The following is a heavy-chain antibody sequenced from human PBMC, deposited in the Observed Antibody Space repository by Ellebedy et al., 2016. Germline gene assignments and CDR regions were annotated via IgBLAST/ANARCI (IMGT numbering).Heavy chain of an antibody. Sequence: ASVKVSCKASGYTFTGYYMHWVRQAPGQGLEWMGWINPNSGGTNYAQKFQGWVTMTRDTSISTAYMELSRLRSDDTAGYYCARDPRRVGSGLGHGGGFDIWGQGTMVTVSS. CDR3: ARDPRRVGSGLGHGGGFDI. CDR2: INPNSGGT. CDR1: GYTFTGYY. D-gene: IGHD5-12*01. J-gene: IGHJ3*02. V-gene: IGHV1-2*04.